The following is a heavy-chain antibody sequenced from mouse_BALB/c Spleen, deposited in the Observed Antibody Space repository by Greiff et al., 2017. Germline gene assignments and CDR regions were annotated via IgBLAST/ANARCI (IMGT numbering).Heavy chain of an antibody. V-gene: IGHV2-9*02. Sequence: QVQLMESGPGLVAPSQTLSITCTVSGFTLTSYGVHWVRQTPGKGLEWLGVIWAGGSTNYNSALMSRLSISKDNSKSQVFLKMNSLQTDDTAMYYCARDHDAMDYWGQGTSVTVSS. CDR3: ARDHDAMDY. J-gene: IGHJ4*01. CDR2: IWAGGST. CDR1: GFTLTSYG.